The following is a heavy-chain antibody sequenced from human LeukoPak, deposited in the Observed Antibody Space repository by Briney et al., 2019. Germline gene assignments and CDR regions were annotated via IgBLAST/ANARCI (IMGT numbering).Heavy chain of an antibody. J-gene: IGHJ4*02. CDR3: ARGWFTPTLDY. D-gene: IGHD3-10*01. Sequence: SETLSLTCAVFGGSFSGYYWSWIRQPPGNGLEWIGEINHSGSTNYNPSLKSRVTISVDTSKNQFSLKLSSVTAADTAVYYCARGWFTPTLDYWGQGTLVTVSS. CDR2: INHSGST. V-gene: IGHV4-34*01. CDR1: GGSFSGYY.